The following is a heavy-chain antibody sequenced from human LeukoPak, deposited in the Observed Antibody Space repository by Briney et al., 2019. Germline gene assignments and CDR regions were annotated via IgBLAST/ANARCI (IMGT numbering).Heavy chain of an antibody. V-gene: IGHV1-69*04. D-gene: IGHD2-21*01. CDR2: IIPIRGIA. CDR1: GGTFSSYA. Sequence: SVKVSCKASGGTFSSYAISWVRQAPGQGLEWMGKIIPIRGIANYVQKFQGRVTITADKSKSTAYMELSSLRSEDPAVYYCAIKGDKETDFDYWRQGTLVTVSS. CDR3: AIKGDKETDFDY. J-gene: IGHJ4*02.